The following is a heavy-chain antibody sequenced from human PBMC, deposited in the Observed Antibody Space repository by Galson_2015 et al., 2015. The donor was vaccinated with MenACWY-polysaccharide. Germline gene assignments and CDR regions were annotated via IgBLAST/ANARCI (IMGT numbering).Heavy chain of an antibody. CDR1: GYTFTGNF. CDR2: INPNSGAT. CDR3: ARVPTCQQTEGTWVMP. V-gene: IGHV1-2*02. Sequence: SVKVSCKASGYTFTGNFIHWVRQAPGQGFEWMGWINPNSGATSYAQKFQDRVTMTRDTSINTAYMELHRLRSDDTAVYYCARVPTCQQTEGTWVMPWGQGTPVTVSS. D-gene: IGHD1-14*01. J-gene: IGHJ5*02.